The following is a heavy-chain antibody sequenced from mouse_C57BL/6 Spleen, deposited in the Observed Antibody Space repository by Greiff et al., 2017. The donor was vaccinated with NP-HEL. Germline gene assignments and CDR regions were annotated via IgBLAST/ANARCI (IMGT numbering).Heavy chain of an antibody. CDR1: GFTFSSYT. V-gene: IGHV5-9*01. J-gene: IGHJ2*01. D-gene: IGHD1-1*01. CDR3: ARWGTTVVANFDY. CDR2: ISGGGGNT. Sequence: EVNLVESGGGLVKPGGSLKLSCAASGFTFSSYTMSWVRQTPEKRLEWVATISGGGGNTYYPDSVKGRFTISRDNAKNTLYLQMSSLRSEDTALYYCARWGTTVVANFDYWGQGTTLTVSS.